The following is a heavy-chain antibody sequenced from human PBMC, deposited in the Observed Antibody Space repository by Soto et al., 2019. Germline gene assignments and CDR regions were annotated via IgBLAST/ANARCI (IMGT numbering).Heavy chain of an antibody. CDR2: IYYSGST. D-gene: IGHD2-8*01. CDR3: ARDPTRMYYFDY. J-gene: IGHJ4*02. CDR1: GGSVSSSSYY. Sequence: QVQLQESGPGLVKPSETLSLTCTVSGGSVSSSSYYWNWIRQPPGKGLEWIGCIYYSGSTNYNPSIMSRVTISVDTSKNQFSLKLSSVTAADTAVYYCARDPTRMYYFDYWGQGTMVTASS. V-gene: IGHV4-61*01.